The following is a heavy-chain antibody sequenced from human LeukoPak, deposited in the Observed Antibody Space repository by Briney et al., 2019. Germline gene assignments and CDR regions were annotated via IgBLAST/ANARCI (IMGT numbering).Heavy chain of an antibody. CDR3: AKEEMPHAFDL. J-gene: IGHJ3*01. Sequence: GGSLRLSCAASGFSFRRYAMNWVRQAPGRGLEWVAVISGPGPSTVYADSAKGRFTISRDNSKNTLFLQLDSLRVEDTAIYYCAKEEMPHAFDLWGQGTMVTVSS. CDR2: ISGPGPST. CDR1: GFSFRRYA. V-gene: IGHV3-23*01. D-gene: IGHD5-24*01.